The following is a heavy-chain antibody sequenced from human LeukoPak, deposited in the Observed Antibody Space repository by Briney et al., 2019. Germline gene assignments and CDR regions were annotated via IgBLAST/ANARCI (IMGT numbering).Heavy chain of an antibody. V-gene: IGHV4-59*01. J-gene: IGHJ5*02. CDR1: GGSISSYY. Sequence: SETLSLTCTVSGGSISSYYWSWIRQPPGKGLEWIGYIYYSGSTNYNPSLKSRVTISVDTSKNQFSLKLSSVTAAGTAVYYCARDIAAAGINWFDPWGQGTLVTVPS. CDR3: ARDIAAAGINWFDP. CDR2: IYYSGST. D-gene: IGHD6-13*01.